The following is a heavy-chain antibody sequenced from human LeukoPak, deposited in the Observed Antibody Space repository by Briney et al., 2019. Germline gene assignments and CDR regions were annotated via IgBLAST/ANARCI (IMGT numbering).Heavy chain of an antibody. V-gene: IGHV4-39*01. D-gene: IGHD3-22*01. CDR2: VRYSGKT. CDR3: ARHYYDSSGSRRDYYFDY. CDR1: GGSISSSSDY. J-gene: IGHJ4*02. Sequence: SETLSLTCTVSGGSISSSSDYWGWFRQPPGKGLEWIGSVRYSGKTYYNPSLKSRLTMSVDTSKSQFSLKLSSVTAADTAAYFCARHYYDSSGSRRDYYFDYWGQGTLVTVSS.